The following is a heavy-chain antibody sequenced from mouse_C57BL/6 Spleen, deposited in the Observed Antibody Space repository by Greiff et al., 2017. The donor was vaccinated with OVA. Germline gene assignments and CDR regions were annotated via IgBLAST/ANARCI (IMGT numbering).Heavy chain of an antibody. V-gene: IGHV5-16*01. CDR2: INYDGSST. D-gene: IGHD4-1*01. Sequence: EVKVVESEGGLVQPGSSMKLSCTASGFTFSDYYMAWVRQVPEKGLEWVANINYDGSSTYYLDSLKSRFIISRDNAKNILYLQMSSLKSEDTATYYCARVQTGFDYWGQGTTLTVSS. J-gene: IGHJ2*01. CDR3: ARVQTGFDY. CDR1: GFTFSDYY.